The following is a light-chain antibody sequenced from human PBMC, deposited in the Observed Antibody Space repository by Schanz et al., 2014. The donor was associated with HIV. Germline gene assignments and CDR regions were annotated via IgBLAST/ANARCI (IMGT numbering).Light chain of an antibody. CDR1: ISDVGSYNL. V-gene: IGLV2-23*01. CDR2: EGS. Sequence: QSALTQSASVSGSPGQSITISCTGTISDVGSYNLVSWYQQHPGKAPKLIIYEGSKRPLGVSNRFSGSKSGNTASLTISGLQAEDEADYYCCSYAGTSTLTFGGGTKLTVL. CDR3: CSYAGTSTLT. J-gene: IGLJ2*01.